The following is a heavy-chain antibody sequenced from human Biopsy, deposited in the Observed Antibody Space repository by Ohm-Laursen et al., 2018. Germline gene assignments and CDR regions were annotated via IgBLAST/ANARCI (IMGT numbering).Heavy chain of an antibody. CDR3: ARDSGILNYGNFKYYHYYGTDV. J-gene: IGHJ6*02. V-gene: IGHV4-59*02. Sequence: GTLSLTCTVSGDSVTKYYWSWIRQPPGKGLEWIGHIYYSVMTNYNPSLQSRVSISVDTSRNQVSLTLSSVTAADTAVYYCARDSGILNYGNFKYYHYYGTDVWGQGTKVTVSS. CDR1: GDSVTKYY. D-gene: IGHD4-11*01. CDR2: IYYSVMT.